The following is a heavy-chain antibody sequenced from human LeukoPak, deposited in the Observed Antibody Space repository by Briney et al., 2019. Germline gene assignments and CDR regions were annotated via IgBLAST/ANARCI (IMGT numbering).Heavy chain of an antibody. CDR3: ARHNYYDSSGYYFDY. J-gene: IGHJ4*02. V-gene: IGHV1-69*13. D-gene: IGHD3-22*01. CDR1: GGTFSSYA. Sequence: SVKVSCKASGGTFSSYAISWVRQAPGQGLEWMGGTIPIFGTANYAQKFQGRVTITADESTSTAYMELSSLRSEDTAVYYCARHNYYDSSGYYFDYWGQGTLVTVSS. CDR2: TIPIFGTA.